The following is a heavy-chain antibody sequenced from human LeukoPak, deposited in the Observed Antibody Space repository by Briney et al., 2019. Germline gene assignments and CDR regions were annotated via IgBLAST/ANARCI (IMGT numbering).Heavy chain of an antibody. V-gene: IGHV3-9*01. CDR1: GFTFDDYA. CDR2: INWNSNNI. Sequence: GGSLRLSCAASGFTFDDYAMHWVRQAPGKGLEWVSGINWNSNNIDYADPVKGRFTISRDNAKNSLYLQMNSLREEGTALYYCGKASSGYYSAILDWGQGTLVTVSS. J-gene: IGHJ4*02. CDR3: GKASSGYYSAILD. D-gene: IGHD3-22*01.